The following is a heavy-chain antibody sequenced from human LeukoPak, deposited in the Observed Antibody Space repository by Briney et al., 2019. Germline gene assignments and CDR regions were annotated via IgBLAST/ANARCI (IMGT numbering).Heavy chain of an antibody. D-gene: IGHD5-12*01. CDR2: ISSSSSTI. Sequence: PGGSLRLXCAASGFTFSPYSMNWVRQAPGKELEWVSHISSSSSTIYYADSVEGRFTISRDNAKHSLYLQMNSLRAEDTAVYYCARDLSGFDYAFDIWGQGTMVTVSS. J-gene: IGHJ3*02. V-gene: IGHV3-48*01. CDR1: GFTFSPYS. CDR3: ARDLSGFDYAFDI.